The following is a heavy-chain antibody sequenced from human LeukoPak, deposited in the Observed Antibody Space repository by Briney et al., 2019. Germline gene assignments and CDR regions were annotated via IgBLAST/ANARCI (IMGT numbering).Heavy chain of an antibody. CDR1: GFTFSSYG. CDR2: ISYDGSNK. V-gene: IGHV3-30*18. Sequence: GGSLRLSCAASGFTFSSYGMHWVRQAPGKGLEWVAVISYDGSNKYYADSVKGRFTISRDNSKNTLYLQMNSLRAEDTAVYYCAKGLSSTSRVGYYYYYGMDVWGQGTTVTVSS. CDR3: AKGLSSTSRVGYYYYYGMDV. D-gene: IGHD2-2*01. J-gene: IGHJ6*02.